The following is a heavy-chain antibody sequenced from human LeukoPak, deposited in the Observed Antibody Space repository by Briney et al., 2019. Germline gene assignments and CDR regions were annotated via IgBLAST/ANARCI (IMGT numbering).Heavy chain of an antibody. CDR2: ISAYNGNT. CDR3: ARGTMQQLANWFDP. Sequence: ASVKVSCKASGYTFTGYYMHWVRQAPGQGLEWMGWISAYNGNTNYAQKLQGRVTMTTDTSTSTAYMELRSLRSDDMAVYYCARGTMQQLANWFDPWGQGTLVTVSS. V-gene: IGHV1-18*03. D-gene: IGHD6-13*01. CDR1: GYTFTGYY. J-gene: IGHJ5*02.